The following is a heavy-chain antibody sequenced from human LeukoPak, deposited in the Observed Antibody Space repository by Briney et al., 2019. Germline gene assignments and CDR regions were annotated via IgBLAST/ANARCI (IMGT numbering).Heavy chain of an antibody. CDR3: ARGISYYYDSSGYLLDY. V-gene: IGHV4-59*01. D-gene: IGHD3-22*01. CDR2: IYYSGST. J-gene: IGHJ4*02. CDR1: GGSISSYY. Sequence: SETLSLTCIVSGGSISSYYWSWIRQPPGKGLEWIGYIYYSGSTNYNPSLKSRVTISVDTSKNQFSLKLSSVTAADTAVYYCARGISYYYDSSGYLLDYWGQGTLVTVSS.